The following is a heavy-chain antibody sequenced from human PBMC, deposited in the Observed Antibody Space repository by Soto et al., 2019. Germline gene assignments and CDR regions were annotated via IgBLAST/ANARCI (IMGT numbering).Heavy chain of an antibody. CDR2: ISSSSSYI. J-gene: IGHJ6*03. CDR3: ARATRGLGYCSSTSCVDYYYYYMDV. CDR1: VFTFSSYS. D-gene: IGHD2-2*01. Sequence: PGGSLRLSCAASVFTFSSYSMNWVRQAPGKGLEWVSSISSSSSYIYYADSVKGRFTISRDNAKNSLYLQMNSLRAEDTAVYYCARATRGLGYCSSTSCVDYYYYYMDVWGKGTTVTVSS. V-gene: IGHV3-21*01.